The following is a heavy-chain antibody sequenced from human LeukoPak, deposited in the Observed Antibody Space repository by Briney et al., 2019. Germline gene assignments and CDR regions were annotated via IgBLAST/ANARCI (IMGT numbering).Heavy chain of an antibody. D-gene: IGHD1-7*01. CDR3: ARDLVALGTRSHFEGNYHFDY. J-gene: IGHJ4*02. Sequence: ASVKGSCKASGYTFTGDYMHWVRQAPGEGREWMGWISAHKGNTNYAQKLQGRVTMSTDTPTSTAYMELRRLRSDDTAVYYCARDLVALGTRSHFEGNYHFDYWGQGTLVTVSS. CDR1: GYTFTGDY. V-gene: IGHV1-18*04. CDR2: ISAHKGNT.